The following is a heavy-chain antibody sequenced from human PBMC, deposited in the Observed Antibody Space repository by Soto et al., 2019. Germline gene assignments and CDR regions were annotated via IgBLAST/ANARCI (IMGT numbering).Heavy chain of an antibody. Sequence: GASVKVSCKASGYTFTSYAMHWVRQAPGQRLEWMGWINAGNGNTKYSQKFQGRVTITRDTSASTAYMELSSLRSEDTAVYYCAREDTAMDDGWWFDPWGQGTLVTAPQ. J-gene: IGHJ5*02. V-gene: IGHV1-3*01. CDR1: GYTFTSYA. CDR2: INAGNGNT. CDR3: AREDTAMDDGWWFDP. D-gene: IGHD5-18*01.